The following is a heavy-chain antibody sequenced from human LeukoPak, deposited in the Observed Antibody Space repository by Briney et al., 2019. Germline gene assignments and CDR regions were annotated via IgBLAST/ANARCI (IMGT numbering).Heavy chain of an antibody. J-gene: IGHJ5*02. D-gene: IGHD3-3*01. Sequence: PSETLSLTCAVYGGSFSGYYCSWIRQPPGKGLEWIGEINHSGSTNYNPSLKSRVTISVDTSKNQFSLKLSSVTAADTAVYYCARGRLRVTIFGPYNWFDPWGQGTLVTVSS. CDR1: GGSFSGYY. V-gene: IGHV4-34*01. CDR3: ARGRLRVTIFGPYNWFDP. CDR2: INHSGST.